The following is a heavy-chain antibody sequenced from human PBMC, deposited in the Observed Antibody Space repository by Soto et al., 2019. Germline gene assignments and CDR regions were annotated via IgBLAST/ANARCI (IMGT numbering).Heavy chain of an antibody. V-gene: IGHV3-53*01. CDR2: IYSGGST. CDR3: AGLGYSSGWYVGYYYYGMDV. Sequence: PGGSLRLSCAASGFTVSSNYMSWVRQAPGKGLEWVSVIYSGGSTYYADSVKGRFTISRDNSKNTPYLQMNSLRAEDTAVYYCAGLGYSSGWYVGYYYYGMDVWGQGTTVTVSS. D-gene: IGHD6-19*01. CDR1: GFTVSSNY. J-gene: IGHJ6*02.